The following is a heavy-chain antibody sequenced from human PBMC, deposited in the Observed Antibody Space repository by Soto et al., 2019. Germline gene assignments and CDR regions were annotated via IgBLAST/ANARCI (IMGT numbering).Heavy chain of an antibody. CDR2: IWYDGSNK. CDR3: ARESIAARPFFVGHYYYGMDV. D-gene: IGHD6-6*01. V-gene: IGHV3-33*01. Sequence: GGSLRLSCAASGFTFSSYGMHWVRQAPGKGLEWVAVIWYDGSNKYYADSVKGRFTISRDNSKNTLYLQMNSLRAEDTAVYYCARESIAARPFFVGHYYYGMDVWGQGTTVTVSS. CDR1: GFTFSSYG. J-gene: IGHJ6*02.